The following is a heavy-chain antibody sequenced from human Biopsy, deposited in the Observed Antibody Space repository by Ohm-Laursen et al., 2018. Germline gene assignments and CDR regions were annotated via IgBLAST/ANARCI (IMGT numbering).Heavy chain of an antibody. CDR1: GYTLTELS. CDR3: AADINVWNVNY. CDR2: FAPENGKT. D-gene: IGHD1-1*01. Sequence: SVKVSCKVSGYTLTELSMHWVRQAPGKGLEWMGGFAPENGKTVYAQNSQARVSMTEDTSTDTAYMELRSLRSEDTAVYYCAADINVWNVNYWGQGTQVTVSS. V-gene: IGHV1-24*01. J-gene: IGHJ4*02.